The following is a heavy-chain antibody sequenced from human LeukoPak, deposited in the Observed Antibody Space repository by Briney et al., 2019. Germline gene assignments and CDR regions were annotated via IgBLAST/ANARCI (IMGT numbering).Heavy chain of an antibody. CDR1: GFTFSSYG. Sequence: GGSLRLSCAASGFTFSSYGMTWVRQAPGKGLEWVSAISGSGGSTYYADSVKGRFTISRDNSKNTLYLQMNSLRAEDTAVYYCAKVREQQLVLGWFDPWGQGTLVTVSS. J-gene: IGHJ5*02. D-gene: IGHD6-13*01. CDR2: ISGSGGST. CDR3: AKVREQQLVLGWFDP. V-gene: IGHV3-23*01.